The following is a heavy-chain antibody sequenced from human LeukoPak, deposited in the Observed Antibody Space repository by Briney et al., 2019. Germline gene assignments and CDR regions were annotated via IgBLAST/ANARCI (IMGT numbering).Heavy chain of an antibody. CDR2: IDGDGATT. CDR1: GFTFNSHL. Sequence: PGGSLRLSCAASGFTFNSHLMSWVRQAPGKGLVWVSRIDGDGATTSYEDSVKGRFTISRDNANNMVYLEMNSLRVEDTAVYYCTRDSGADRRYFDLWGRGTLVTVSS. D-gene: IGHD7-27*01. CDR3: TRDSGADRRYFDL. J-gene: IGHJ2*01. V-gene: IGHV3-74*01.